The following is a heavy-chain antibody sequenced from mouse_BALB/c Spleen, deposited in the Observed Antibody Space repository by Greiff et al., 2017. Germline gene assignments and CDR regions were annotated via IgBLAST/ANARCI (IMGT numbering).Heavy chain of an antibody. CDR3: AREGYGSATYYFDY. D-gene: IGHD1-1*01. CDR2: ISSGGSYT. J-gene: IGHJ2*01. CDR1: GFTFSSYG. V-gene: IGHV5-6*01. Sequence: EVQWVESGGDLVKPGGSLKLSCAASGFTFSSYGMSWVRQTPDKRLEWVATISSGGSYTYYPDSVKGRFTISRDNAKNTLYLQMSSLKSEDTAMYYCAREGYGSATYYFDYGGQGTTLTVSA.